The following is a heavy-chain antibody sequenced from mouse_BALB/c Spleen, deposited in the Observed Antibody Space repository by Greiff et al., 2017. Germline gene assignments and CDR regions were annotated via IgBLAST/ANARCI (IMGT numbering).Heavy chain of an antibody. V-gene: IGHV1S16*01. Sequence: VQLQQSGAELVKPGASVKLSCKASGYTFTSYYMYWVKQRPGQGLEWIGEINPSNGGTNFNEKFKSKATLTVDKSSSTAYMQLSSLTSEDSAVYYCTYGTNFDYWGQGTTLTVSS. CDR2: INPSNGGT. D-gene: IGHD2-1*01. CDR1: GYTFTSYY. J-gene: IGHJ2*01. CDR3: TYGTNFDY.